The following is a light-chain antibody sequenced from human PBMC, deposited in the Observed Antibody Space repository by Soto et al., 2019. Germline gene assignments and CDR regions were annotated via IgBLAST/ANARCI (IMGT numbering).Light chain of an antibody. CDR2: AAS. CDR1: QAISNS. J-gene: IGKJ3*01. CDR3: QKYFSAPFT. V-gene: IGKV1-27*01. Sequence: DIQMTQSPSSLSASVGYRVTITCRASQAISNSLAWYQQKPGKVPSLLIYAASTLQPGVPSRFSGSGSGTDFTLTISSLQPEDVATYYCQKYFSAPFTFGPGTNLGIK.